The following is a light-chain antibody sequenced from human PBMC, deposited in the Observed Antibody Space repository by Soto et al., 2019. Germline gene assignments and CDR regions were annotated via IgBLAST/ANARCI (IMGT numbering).Light chain of an antibody. V-gene: IGKV4-1*01. J-gene: IGKJ1*01. CDR3: QQYYSTPLT. Sequence: DIVMTQSPDSLAVSLGERATINCKSSQSVLYSSNNKNYLAWYQQKPGQPPKLLIYWASTRESGVPDRFGGSGSGTDFTLTISSLQDEVVAVYYCQQYYSTPLTFGQGTNVEIK. CDR2: WAS. CDR1: QSVLYSSNNKNY.